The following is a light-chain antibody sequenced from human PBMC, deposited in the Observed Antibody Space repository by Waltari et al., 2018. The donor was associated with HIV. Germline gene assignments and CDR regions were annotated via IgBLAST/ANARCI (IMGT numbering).Light chain of an antibody. CDR2: DDD. CDR3: QVWDSSSDHSV. J-gene: IGLJ1*01. V-gene: IGLV3-21*02. CDR1: NIGSKS. Sequence: SYVLTQPPSVSVAPGQAARISCRGFNIGSKSVHWYQQKPGQAPLLVVYDDDDRPSGIPERFSGSNSENTAALTISRVEAGDEADYYCQVWDSSSDHSVFGTGTKVTVL.